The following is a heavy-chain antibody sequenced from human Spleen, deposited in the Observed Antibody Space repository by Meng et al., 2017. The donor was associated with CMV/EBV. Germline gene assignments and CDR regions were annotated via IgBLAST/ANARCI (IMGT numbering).Heavy chain of an antibody. CDR2: IDWDDDK. D-gene: IGHD1-26*01. J-gene: IGHJ6*02. V-gene: IGHV2-70*20. Sequence: SGPTLAQPTQTLTLTCSFSWFSPSTGGMSVSWVRQPPGKGLEGLTVIDWDDDKYYSTSLNTRLTITKDTSKNQVVLTMTKMVPWDKGTYYCARISGINYGMDVWGQGTTVTVSS. CDR1: WFSPSTGGMS. CDR3: ARISGINYGMDV.